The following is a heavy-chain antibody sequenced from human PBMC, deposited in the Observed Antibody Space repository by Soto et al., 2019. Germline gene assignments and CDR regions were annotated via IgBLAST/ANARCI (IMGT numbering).Heavy chain of an antibody. J-gene: IGHJ4*02. CDR2: INPNSGGT. D-gene: IGHD3-22*01. CDR1: GYTFTGYY. V-gene: IGHV1-2*04. CDR3: ARGLTPFYDSSGYHY. Sequence: AASVKVSCKASGYTFTGYYMHWVRQAPGQGLEWMGWINPNSGGTNYAQKFQGWVTMTRDTSISTAYMELSRLRSDDTAVYYCARGLTPFYDSSGYHYWGQGTLVTVSS.